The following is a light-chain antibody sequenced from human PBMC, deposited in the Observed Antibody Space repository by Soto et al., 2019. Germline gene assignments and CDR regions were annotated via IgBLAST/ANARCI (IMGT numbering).Light chain of an antibody. CDR3: CSYAGSYTV. Sequence: QSVLTQPASVSGSPGQSITISCTGTSSDVGNYDLVSWFQHHPGKAPQLIIYEDKKRPSGVSNRFSGSKSGNTASLTISGLQAEDEADYYCCSYAGSYTVFGGGTKVTVL. V-gene: IGLV2-23*01. CDR2: EDK. J-gene: IGLJ2*01. CDR1: SSDVGNYDL.